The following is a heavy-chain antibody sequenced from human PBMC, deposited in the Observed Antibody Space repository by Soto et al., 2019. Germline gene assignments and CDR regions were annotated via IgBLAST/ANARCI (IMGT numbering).Heavy chain of an antibody. CDR2: IYYSGST. CDR1: GGSISSYY. Sequence: QVQLQESGPGLVKPSETLSLTCTVSGGSISSYYWSWIRQPPGKGLEWIGYIYYSGSTNYNPSLKSRVTIXVXKSKNQFSRKLSSVTAADTAVYCCARGTRGQGLASPWGQGTLVTVSS. D-gene: IGHD6-19*01. CDR3: ARGTRGQGLASP. V-gene: IGHV4-59*01. J-gene: IGHJ5*02.